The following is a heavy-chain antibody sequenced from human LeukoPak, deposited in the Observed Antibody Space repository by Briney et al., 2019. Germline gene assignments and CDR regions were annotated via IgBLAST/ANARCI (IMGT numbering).Heavy chain of an antibody. CDR3: ARDGTREWELDL. J-gene: IGHJ4*02. D-gene: IGHD1-26*01. Sequence: GGSLRLSCAASGFTFSGYEMNWVRQAPGKGLEWVSYISGSGDSIDHADSVKGRFTISRDNAKNSLYLQMNSLRAEDTAVYYCARDGTREWELDLWGQGTLVTVSS. CDR2: ISGSGDSI. CDR1: GFTFSGYE. V-gene: IGHV3-48*03.